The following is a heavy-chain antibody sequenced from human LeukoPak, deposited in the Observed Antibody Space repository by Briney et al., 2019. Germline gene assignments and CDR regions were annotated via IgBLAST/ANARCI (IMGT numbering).Heavy chain of an antibody. Sequence: GGSLRLSCTAFEFTFSDYAMTWVRQAPGKGLGWLGFIRSKAFGGTTEYAASVKGRFTISRDDSKSIAYLQMISLKTDDTAVYYCTRGPYNNYVNLDYWGQGTLVTVSS. D-gene: IGHD4-11*01. V-gene: IGHV3-49*04. J-gene: IGHJ4*02. CDR3: TRGPYNNYVNLDY. CDR1: EFTFSDYA. CDR2: IRSKAFGGTT.